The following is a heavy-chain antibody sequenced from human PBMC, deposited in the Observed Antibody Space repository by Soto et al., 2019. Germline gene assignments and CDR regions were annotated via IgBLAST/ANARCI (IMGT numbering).Heavy chain of an antibody. V-gene: IGHV3-23*01. D-gene: IGHD3-10*01. CDR1: GFTFNSYA. Sequence: EVQLLESGGGLVQPGGYLRLSCGGSGFTFNSYAMTWVRQAPGKGLEWVSAIIGSGGTTYYANSVKGRFTISRNQCNDTMYLQKNSIRAEDTAIYECAKDRHYGSGTYSESSLDYLGQGTLVTVSS. CDR2: IIGSGGTT. CDR3: AKDRHYGSGTYSESSLDY. J-gene: IGHJ4*02.